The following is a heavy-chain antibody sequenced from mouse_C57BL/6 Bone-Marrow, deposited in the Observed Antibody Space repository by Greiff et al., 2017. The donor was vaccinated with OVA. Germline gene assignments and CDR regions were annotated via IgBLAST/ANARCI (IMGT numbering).Heavy chain of an antibody. CDR2: ISNLAYSI. CDR1: GFTFSDYG. V-gene: IGHV5-15*01. J-gene: IGHJ4*01. Sequence: EVKLVESGGGLVQPGGSLKLSCAASGFTFSDYGMAWVRQAPRKGPEWVAFISNLAYSIYYADTVTGRFTISRENAKNTRDLEMSSLRSEETAMYYGARQGDYGRYAMDDWGQGTSVTVAS. CDR3: ARQGDYGRYAMDD. D-gene: IGHD1-1*01.